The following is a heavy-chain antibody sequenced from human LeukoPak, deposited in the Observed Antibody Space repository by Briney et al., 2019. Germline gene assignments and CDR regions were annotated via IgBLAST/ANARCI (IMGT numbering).Heavy chain of an antibody. V-gene: IGHV3-30*18. CDR3: AKDGPYYFDY. CDR2: ISYDGINK. J-gene: IGHJ4*02. Sequence: PGRSLRLSCAASGFTFSSYGMHWVRQAPGKGLEWVTVISYDGINKYYADSVKGRFTISRDNSNNALYLQMNSLRAEDTAVHYCAKDGPYYFDYWGQGTLVTVSS. CDR1: GFTFSSYG.